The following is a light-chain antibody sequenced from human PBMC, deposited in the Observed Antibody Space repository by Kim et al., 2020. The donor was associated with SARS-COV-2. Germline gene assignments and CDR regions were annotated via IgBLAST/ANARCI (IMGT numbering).Light chain of an antibody. CDR3: GTWDSSLSADVV. V-gene: IGLV1-51*01. J-gene: IGLJ2*01. CDR1: SSNIGNNY. Sequence: QKVTISCAGSSSNIGNNYVSWYQQLPGTAPKLLIYDNNKRPSGIPDRFSGSKSGTSATLGITGLQTGDEADYYCGTWDSSLSADVVFGGGTKLTVL. CDR2: DNN.